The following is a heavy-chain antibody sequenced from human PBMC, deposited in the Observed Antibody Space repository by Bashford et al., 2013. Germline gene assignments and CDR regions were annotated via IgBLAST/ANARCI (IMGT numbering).Heavy chain of an antibody. Sequence: SETLSLTCTVSGGSISSYYWGWIRQPPGKGLEWIGNIYYSGSAYYNPSLKSRVSISVDTSKNQFSLQLSSVTAADTAVYYCARQDVEFRLADYWGQGTLVTVSS. J-gene: IGHJ4*02. V-gene: IGHV4-39*01. CDR1: GGSISSYY. CDR2: IYYSGSA. CDR3: ARQDVEFRLADY. D-gene: IGHD3-10*01.